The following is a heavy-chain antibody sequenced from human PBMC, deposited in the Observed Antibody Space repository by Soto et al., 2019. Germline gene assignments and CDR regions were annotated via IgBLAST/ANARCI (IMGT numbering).Heavy chain of an antibody. V-gene: IGHV3-9*01. CDR2: ISWNSGSI. CDR1: GFTFDDYA. D-gene: IGHD6-13*01. CDR3: AKVGGYSSSWYSGAFDI. Sequence: SLRLSCAASGFTFDDYAMHWVRQAPGKGLEWVSGISWNSGSIGYADSVKGRFTISRDNAKNSLYLQMNSLRAEDTALYYCAKVGGYSSSWYSGAFDIWGQGTMVTVSS. J-gene: IGHJ3*02.